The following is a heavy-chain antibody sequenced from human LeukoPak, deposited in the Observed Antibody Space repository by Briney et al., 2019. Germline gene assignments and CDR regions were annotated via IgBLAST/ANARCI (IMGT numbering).Heavy chain of an antibody. V-gene: IGHV1-2*02. Sequence: GASVKASCKASGYTFTGYYLHWVRQAPGQGLQWMGWVNPNSGVTNYAQKFQGRVTMTRDTSISTGYMELRRLRYDDTAVYYCARDLAVAGTPLGYWGQGTLVTVSS. J-gene: IGHJ4*02. CDR2: VNPNSGVT. D-gene: IGHD6-19*01. CDR1: GYTFTGYY. CDR3: ARDLAVAGTPLGY.